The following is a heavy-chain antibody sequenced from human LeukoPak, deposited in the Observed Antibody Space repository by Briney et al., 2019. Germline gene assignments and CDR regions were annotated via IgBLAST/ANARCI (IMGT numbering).Heavy chain of an antibody. J-gene: IGHJ4*02. CDR2: IYHSGST. CDR1: GGSISSGGYS. V-gene: IGHV4-30-2*01. CDR3: ARSSGYFDWFLDY. Sequence: PSETLSLTCAVPGGSISSGGYSWSWIRQPPGKGLEWIGYIYHSGSTYYNPSLKSRVTISVDRSKNQFSLKLSSVTAADTAVYYCARSSGYFDWFLDYWGQGTLVTVSS. D-gene: IGHD3-9*01.